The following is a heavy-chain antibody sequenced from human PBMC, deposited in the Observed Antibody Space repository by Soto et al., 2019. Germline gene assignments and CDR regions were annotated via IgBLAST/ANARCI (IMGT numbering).Heavy chain of an antibody. CDR3: AKDIL. CDR1: GFTFRTHW. D-gene: IGHD2-21*01. V-gene: IGHV3-7*01. J-gene: IGHJ4*02. Sequence: EVQLVESGGGLVQPGGSPRLSCVASGFTFRTHWMSWVRQAPGKGLEWVANIKEDGSEEDYVDSVKGRFTISRDNAKNSLYLQMNSLRAEDTAVYYCAKDILWGQGTLVTVSS. CDR2: IKEDGSEE.